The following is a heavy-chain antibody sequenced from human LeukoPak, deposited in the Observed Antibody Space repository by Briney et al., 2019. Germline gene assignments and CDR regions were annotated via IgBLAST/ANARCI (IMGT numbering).Heavy chain of an antibody. CDR3: ARDTSGWHQFDY. D-gene: IGHD6-19*01. V-gene: IGHV1-2*06. CDR1: GYTFTGYY. J-gene: IGHJ4*02. CDR2: INPNSGGT. Sequence: ASVKVSCKASGYTFTGYYMHWVRQAPGQGLEWMGRINPNSGGTNYAQKFQGRVTMTRDTSISTAYMELSRLRSDDTAVYYCARDTSGWHQFDYWGQGTLVTVSS.